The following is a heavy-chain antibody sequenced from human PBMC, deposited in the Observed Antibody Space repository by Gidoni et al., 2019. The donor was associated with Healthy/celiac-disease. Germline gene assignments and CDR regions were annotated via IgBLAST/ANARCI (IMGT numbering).Heavy chain of an antibody. CDR3: ARNQMVRRVYRPDAFDI. CDR1: GFTFSSER. J-gene: IGHJ3*02. CDR2: GSSSSSTI. V-gene: IGHV3-48*01. D-gene: IGHD3-10*01. Sequence: EVQLVASGGGLVQPGGSLRLSCAAAGFTFSSERVNWVRQAPGKGLEWVSYGSSSSSTIYCAHSVKGRFTISRDNAKNSLYLQINSLRAEDTAVYYCARNQMVRRVYRPDAFDIWGHVTMVTVSS.